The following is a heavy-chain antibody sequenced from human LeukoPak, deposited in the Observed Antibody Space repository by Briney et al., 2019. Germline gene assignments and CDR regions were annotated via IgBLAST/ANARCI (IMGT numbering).Heavy chain of an antibody. J-gene: IGHJ4*02. CDR2: ISWDGGST. V-gene: IGHV3-43*02. CDR1: GFTFDDYA. CDR3: ARGGPAGFDY. Sequence: GGSLRLSCAASGFTFDDYAMHWVRQAPGKGLEWVSLISWDGGSTYYADSVKGRFTISRDNSKNTLYLQMNSLRAEDTAVYYCARGGPAGFDYWGQGTLVTVSS. D-gene: IGHD6-13*01.